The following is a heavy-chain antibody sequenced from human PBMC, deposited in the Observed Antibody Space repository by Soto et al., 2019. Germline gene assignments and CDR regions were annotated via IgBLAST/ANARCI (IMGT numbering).Heavy chain of an antibody. Sequence: QLQESGPGLVKPSETLSLTSSVSGASISSFNWNWVRQPAGKGPEWVGRLNIAGTINYNPSLKSRITMSMDTSKNQISLHLRSVTAADTAIYYCARDRGEYTSSWFWYFSHWGHGTLVTVSS. V-gene: IGHV4-4*07. CDR1: GASISSFN. D-gene: IGHD6-13*01. CDR3: ARDRGEYTSSWFWYFSH. CDR2: LNIAGTI. J-gene: IGHJ2*01.